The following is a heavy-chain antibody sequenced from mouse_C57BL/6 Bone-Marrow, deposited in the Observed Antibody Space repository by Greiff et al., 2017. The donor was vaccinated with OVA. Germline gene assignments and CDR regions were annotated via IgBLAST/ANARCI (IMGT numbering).Heavy chain of an antibody. CDR1: GFTFSDYG. V-gene: IGHV5-17*01. Sequence: EVQLQESGGGLVKPGGSLKLSCAASGFTFSDYGMHWVRQAPEKGLEWVAYISSGSSTIYYADTVKGRFTISRDNAKNTLFLQMTSLRSEDTAMYYCARPDYYGSSFSSYWYFDVWGTGTTVTVSS. CDR2: ISSGSSTI. D-gene: IGHD1-1*01. J-gene: IGHJ1*03. CDR3: ARPDYYGSSFSSYWYFDV.